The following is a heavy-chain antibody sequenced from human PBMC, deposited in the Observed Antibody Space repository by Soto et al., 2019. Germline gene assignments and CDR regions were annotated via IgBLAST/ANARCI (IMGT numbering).Heavy chain of an antibody. J-gene: IGHJ4*02. CDR1: GYTFTSYD. CDR3: ARAPYSSSWFDY. CDR2: MNPNSGNT. D-gene: IGHD6-13*01. Sequence: ASVKVSCKASGYTFTSYDINWVRQATGQGLEWMGWMNPNSGNTGYAQKFQGRVTMTRNTSISTAYMELSSLRSEDTAGYYCARAPYSSSWFDYWGQGTLVTVSS. V-gene: IGHV1-8*01.